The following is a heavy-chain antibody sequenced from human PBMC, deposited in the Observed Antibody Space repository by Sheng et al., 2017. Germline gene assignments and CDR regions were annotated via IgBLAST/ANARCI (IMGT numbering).Heavy chain of an antibody. CDR2: ISWNSRIV. CDR1: GFIFDDYA. J-gene: IGHJ3*02. Sequence: EVQLVESGGGLVQPGRSLRLSCEASGFIFDDYAMHWVRQVPGKGLEWVSGISWNSRIVGYADSVKGRFTISRDNVQSSLDLQMNSLRAEDTAVYYCASGGRHAFDIWGQGTMVTVSS. CDR3: ASGGRHAFDI. V-gene: IGHV3-9*01. D-gene: IGHD1-26*01.